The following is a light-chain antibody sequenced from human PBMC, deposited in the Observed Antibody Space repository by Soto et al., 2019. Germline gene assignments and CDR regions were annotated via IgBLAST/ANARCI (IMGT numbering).Light chain of an antibody. CDR3: QQYDISPFS. Sequence: EVVLTQSPGTLSLSPGARATLSCRASQFVSSTYLAWYQQRPGQAASLLIYGASSRATGIPDRFSGRGSETDFTLTISSLQSDDSAVYYCQQYDISPFSFGGRNKVEI. CDR1: QFVSSTY. J-gene: IGKJ4*01. CDR2: GAS. V-gene: IGKV3-20*01.